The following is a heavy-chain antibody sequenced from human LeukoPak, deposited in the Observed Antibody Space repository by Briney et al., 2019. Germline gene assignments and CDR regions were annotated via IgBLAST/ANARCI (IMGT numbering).Heavy chain of an antibody. CDR3: AKDLPDSIVGATGYFDY. D-gene: IGHD1-26*01. J-gene: IGHJ4*02. V-gene: IGHV3-30*18. CDR1: GFTFSSYG. CDR2: ISYDGSNK. Sequence: GRSLRLSCAASGFTFSSYGMHWVRQAPGKGLEWVAVISYDGSNKYYADSVKGRLTISRDNSKNTLYLQMNSLRAEDTAVYYCAKDLPDSIVGATGYFDYWGQGTLVTVSS.